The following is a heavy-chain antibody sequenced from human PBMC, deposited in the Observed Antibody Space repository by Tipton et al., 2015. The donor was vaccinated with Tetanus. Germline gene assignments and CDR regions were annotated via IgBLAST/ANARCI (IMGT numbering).Heavy chain of an antibody. D-gene: IGHD3-22*01. J-gene: IGHJ6*02. CDR2: ISYDGSNK. CDR1: GFTFSSYA. CDR3: ARETYDSSGMDV. Sequence: SLRLSCAASGFTFSSYAMHWVRQAPGKGLEWVAVISYDGSNKYYADSVKGRFTISRDNSKNTLYLQMNSLRAEDTAVYYCARETYDSSGMDVWGQGTTVTVSS. V-gene: IGHV3-30-3*01.